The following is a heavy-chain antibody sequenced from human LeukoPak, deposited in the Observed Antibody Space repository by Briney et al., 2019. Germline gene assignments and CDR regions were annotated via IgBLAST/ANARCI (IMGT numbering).Heavy chain of an antibody. J-gene: IGHJ4*02. Sequence: PGGSLRLSCAASGFTFSSYAMSWVRQAPGKGLEWVSAISGSGGSTYYADSVKGRFTISRDNSKNTLYLQMNSLRAEDTAVYYCAKHPKGLLEYQVPGAAYWGQVTLVTV. D-gene: IGHD2-2*01. V-gene: IGHV3-23*01. CDR3: AKHPKGLLEYQVPGAAY. CDR2: ISGSGGST. CDR1: GFTFSSYA.